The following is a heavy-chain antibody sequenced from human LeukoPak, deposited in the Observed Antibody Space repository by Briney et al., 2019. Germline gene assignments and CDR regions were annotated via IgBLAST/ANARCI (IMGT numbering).Heavy chain of an antibody. CDR2: IYPGDSDT. D-gene: IGHD3-10*01. J-gene: IGHJ6*02. Sequence: GESLKISFKGSGYSFTSYWIGWVRPMPGKGREWMGIIYPGDSDTRYSPSFQGQVTISADKSISTAYLQWSSLKASDTAMYYCARGSGSLYYYYGMDVWGQGTTVTVS. V-gene: IGHV5-51*01. CDR1: GYSFTSYW. CDR3: ARGSGSLYYYYGMDV.